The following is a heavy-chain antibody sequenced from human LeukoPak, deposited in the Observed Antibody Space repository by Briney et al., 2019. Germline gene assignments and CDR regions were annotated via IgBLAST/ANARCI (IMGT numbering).Heavy chain of an antibody. CDR2: INPDGSNT. J-gene: IGHJ4*02. D-gene: IGHD3-22*01. CDR3: ARDSFDRSGNYKGFDY. CDR1: GVTFSSHW. V-gene: IGHV3-74*01. Sequence: GGSLRLSCAASGVTFSSHWMHWVRQAPGKGLVWISRINPDGSNTVYADSVRGRFTISRDSAKDTLFLQVNSLRVEDTAVYYCARDSFDRSGNYKGFDYWGQGTLVTVSS.